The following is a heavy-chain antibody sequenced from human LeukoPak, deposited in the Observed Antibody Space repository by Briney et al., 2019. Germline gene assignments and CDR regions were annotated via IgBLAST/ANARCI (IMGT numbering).Heavy chain of an antibody. D-gene: IGHD1-26*01. CDR1: GFTFSSYG. CDR3: ARGRVGYGMDV. CDR2: ISYDGSNK. Sequence: GGSLRLSCAASGFTFSSYGMHWVRQAPGKGLEWVAVISYDGSNKYYADSVKGRFTISRDNSKNTVYLQMNSLRAEDTAVFYCARGRVGYGMDVWGQGTTVTVSS. J-gene: IGHJ6*02. V-gene: IGHV3-30*03.